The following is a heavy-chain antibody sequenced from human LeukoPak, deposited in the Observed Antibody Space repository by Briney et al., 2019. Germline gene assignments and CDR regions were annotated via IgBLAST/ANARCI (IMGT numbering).Heavy chain of an antibody. CDR2: IKQDGSEK. D-gene: IGHD3-3*01. J-gene: IGHJ4*02. V-gene: IGHV3-7*01. CDR3: AAQSGYYDFWSGYSPRPFDY. CDR1: GFTFSSYW. Sequence: GGSLRLSCAASGFTFSSYWMSWVRQAPGKGLEWVANIKQDGSEKYYVDSVKGRFTISRDNAKNSPYLQMNSLRAEDTAVYYCAAQSGYYDFWSGYSPRPFDYWGQGTLVTVSS.